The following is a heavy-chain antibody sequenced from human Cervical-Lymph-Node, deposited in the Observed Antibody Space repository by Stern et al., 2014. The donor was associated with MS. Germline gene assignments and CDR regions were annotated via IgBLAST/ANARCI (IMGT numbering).Heavy chain of an antibody. J-gene: IGHJ4*02. D-gene: IGHD4-23*01. CDR3: ARDTYAGNSVVIEY. V-gene: IGHV3-21*01. CDR1: GFSFSRYT. Sequence: VQLVQSGAGLDKPGGSLKLSCEASGFSFSRYTMSWVRQDPGKGLAWLSPISSRSSYIHYTDSVKGRFTISRDNAKNSLFLQMDSLRAEDTAVYYCARDTYAGNSVVIEYWGQGTLVTVSS. CDR2: ISSRSSYI.